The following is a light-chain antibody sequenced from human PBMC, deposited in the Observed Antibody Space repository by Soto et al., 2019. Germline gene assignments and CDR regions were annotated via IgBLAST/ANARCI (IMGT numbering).Light chain of an antibody. CDR2: EVN. V-gene: IGLV2-8*01. CDR3: SSYGGYNNVV. J-gene: IGLJ1*01. Sequence: QSALTQPHSVPGSPGQSVTISCTGTSSDVGGYNYVSWFQQHPGKAPKLIIHEVNQRPSGVPDRFSGSKSGNTASLTVSGLQAEDEGTYYCSSYGGYNNVVFGTGTKVTVL. CDR1: SSDVGGYNY.